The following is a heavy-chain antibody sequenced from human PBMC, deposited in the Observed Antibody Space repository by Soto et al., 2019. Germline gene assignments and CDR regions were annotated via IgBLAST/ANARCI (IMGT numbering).Heavy chain of an antibody. CDR2: IYYSGST. V-gene: IGHV4-31*03. CDR3: ARDRIRSSYYYYGMDV. Sequence: SETLSLTCTVSGGSISSCGYYWSWVRQHPGKGLEWIGYIYYSGSTYYNPSLKSRVTISVDTSKNQFSLKLSSVTAADTAVYYCARDRIRSSYYYYGMDVWGQGTTVTVSS. J-gene: IGHJ6*02. CDR1: GGSISSCGYY. D-gene: IGHD2-2*01.